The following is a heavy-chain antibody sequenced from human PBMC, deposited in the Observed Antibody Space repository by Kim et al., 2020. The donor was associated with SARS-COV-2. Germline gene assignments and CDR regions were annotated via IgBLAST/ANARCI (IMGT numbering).Heavy chain of an antibody. V-gene: IGHV3-7*03. CDR3: ARGWAVDV. D-gene: IGHD6-19*01. CDR2: IKPDGSDK. J-gene: IGHJ6*02. Sequence: GGSLRLSCAASGFSFSDYWMTWVRQPPGKGLEWVANIKPDGSDKYCVASVKGRFTISRDNAKNSLYLQMNSLRVEDSAVYYCARGWAVDVWGQGTTVTVSS. CDR1: GFSFSDYW.